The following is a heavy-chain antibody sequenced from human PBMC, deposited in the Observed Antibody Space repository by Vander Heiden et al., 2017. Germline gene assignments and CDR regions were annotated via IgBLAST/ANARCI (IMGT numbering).Heavy chain of an antibody. Sequence: QVQLVESGGGVVQPGRSLRLSCAASGFTFSSYAMHWVRQAPGKGLEWVAVISYDGSNKYYADSVKGRFTISRDNSKNTLYLQMNSLRAEDTAVYYCAREPELPYYGSGSYIYYYGMDVWGQGTTVTVSS. CDR3: AREPELPYYGSGSYIYYYGMDV. CDR2: ISYDGSNK. V-gene: IGHV3-30-3*01. J-gene: IGHJ6*02. CDR1: GFTFSSYA. D-gene: IGHD3-10*01.